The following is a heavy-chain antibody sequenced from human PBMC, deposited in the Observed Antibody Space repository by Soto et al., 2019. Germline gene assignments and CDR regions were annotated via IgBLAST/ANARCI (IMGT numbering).Heavy chain of an antibody. CDR3: ARDLAAAGKGRDV. CDR2: IWYDGSNK. J-gene: IGHJ6*02. V-gene: IGHV3-33*01. CDR1: GFTFSSYG. Sequence: QVQLVESGGGVVQPGRSLRLSCAASGFTFSSYGMHWVRQAPGKGLEWVAVIWYDGSNKYYADSVKGRFTISRDNSKNTLYLQMNSLRAEDTAVYYCARDLAAAGKGRDVWGQGTTVTVSS. D-gene: IGHD6-13*01.